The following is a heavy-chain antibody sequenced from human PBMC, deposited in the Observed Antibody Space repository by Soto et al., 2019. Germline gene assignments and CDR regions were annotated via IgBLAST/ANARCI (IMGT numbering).Heavy chain of an antibody. Sequence: ASVKVSCKASGYTFTSYYMHWVRQAPGQVLEWMGIINPSGGSTSYAQKFQGRVTMTRDTSTSTAYMELRSLRSDDTAVYYCASSGMDVWGQGTTVTVSS. CDR3: ASSGMDV. CDR2: INPSGGST. CDR1: GYTFTSYY. V-gene: IGHV1-46*01. J-gene: IGHJ6*02.